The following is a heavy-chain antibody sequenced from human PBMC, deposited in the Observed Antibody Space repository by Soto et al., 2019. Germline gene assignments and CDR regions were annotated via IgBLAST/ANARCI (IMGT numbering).Heavy chain of an antibody. CDR1: GFTFSSYG. CDR2: ISSDGGRT. D-gene: IGHD3-22*01. Sequence: GGSLRLSCAASGFTFSSYGMHWVRQAPGKGLEYVSSISSDGGRTYHIDSVKGRFTISRDNSKNTLYLQMGSLRAEDTAVYYCARVFFDRSGYYYDWWGQGTLVTVSS. CDR3: ARVFFDRSGYYYDW. J-gene: IGHJ4*02. V-gene: IGHV3-64*02.